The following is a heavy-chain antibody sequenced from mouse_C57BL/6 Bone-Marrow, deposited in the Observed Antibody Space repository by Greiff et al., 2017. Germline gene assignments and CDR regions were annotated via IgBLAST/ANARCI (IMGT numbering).Heavy chain of an antibody. D-gene: IGHD1-1*01. Sequence: VHLVESGPELVKPGASVKISCKASGYAFSSSWMNWVKQRPGKGLEWIGRIYPGDGDTNYNGKFKGKATLTADKSSSTAYMQLSSLTSEDSAVYFCARGAYYYGSSLDYWGQGTTLTVSS. J-gene: IGHJ2*01. V-gene: IGHV1-82*01. CDR1: GYAFSSSW. CDR3: ARGAYYYGSSLDY. CDR2: IYPGDGDT.